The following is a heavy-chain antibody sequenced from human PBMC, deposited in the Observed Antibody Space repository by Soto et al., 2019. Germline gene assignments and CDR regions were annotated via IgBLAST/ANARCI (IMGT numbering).Heavy chain of an antibody. D-gene: IGHD1-20*01. CDR3: ARVTGPRAFDI. V-gene: IGHV4-4*02. CDR2: IHHSGSP. CDR1: SGSISSSNW. J-gene: IGHJ3*02. Sequence: QVQLQESGPGLVKPSGPLSLTCAVSSGSISSSNWWSWVRQTPGKGLEWIGEIHHSGSPNYNPSLKSRLTRSLDKSNTQSSLELGAVSAADAAVYYCARVTGPRAFDIWGQGTMVTVSS.